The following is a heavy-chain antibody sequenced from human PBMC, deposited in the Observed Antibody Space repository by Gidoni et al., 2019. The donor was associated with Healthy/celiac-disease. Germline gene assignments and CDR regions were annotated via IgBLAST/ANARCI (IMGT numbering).Heavy chain of an antibody. CDR2: ISYDGSNK. CDR3: ARDDLNYGGAFDY. V-gene: IGHV3-30-3*01. CDR1: GSPFSSYA. J-gene: IGHJ4*02. D-gene: IGHD4-17*01. Sequence: QVQLVESGGGVVQPGRSLRLSCAAPGSPFSSYAMHWVRQAPGKGLEWVAVISYDGSNKYYADSVKGRFTISRDDSKNTLYLQMNSLRAEDTAVYYCARDDLNYGGAFDYWGQGTLVTVSS.